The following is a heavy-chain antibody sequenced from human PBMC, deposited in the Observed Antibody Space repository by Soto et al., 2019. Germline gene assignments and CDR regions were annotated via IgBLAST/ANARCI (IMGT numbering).Heavy chain of an antibody. V-gene: IGHV3-23*01. CDR3: AKDSHSDN. CDR2: ISGIGGST. Sequence: EVELLESGGGLVQPGGSLRLSCAASGFTFSSYAMTWVRQAPGKGLEWVSSISGIGGSTYYADSVKGRFTISRDNSKNSLYLLMNNLRADDTAVYYCAKDSHSDNWGQGTLVTVSS. CDR1: GFTFSSYA. J-gene: IGHJ4*02.